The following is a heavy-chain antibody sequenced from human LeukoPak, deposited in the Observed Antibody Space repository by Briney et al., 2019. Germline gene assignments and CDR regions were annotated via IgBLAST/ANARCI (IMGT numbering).Heavy chain of an antibody. CDR3: ARVVRDYYYGMDV. CDR2: IGSSSKTI. Sequence: GGSLRLSCAASGFTFTYYSMNWVRQAPGKGLEWLSYIGSSSKTIYYEDSVKGRFTISRDNAKNSLYLQMTSLRAEDTAVYFCARVVRDYYYGMDVWGQGTTVTVPS. D-gene: IGHD3-10*01. CDR1: GFTFTYYS. V-gene: IGHV3-48*04. J-gene: IGHJ6*02.